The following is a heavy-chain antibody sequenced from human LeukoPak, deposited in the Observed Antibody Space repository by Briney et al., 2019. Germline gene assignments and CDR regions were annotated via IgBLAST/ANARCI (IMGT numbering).Heavy chain of an antibody. J-gene: IGHJ6*03. CDR2: IYYSGST. Sequence: SETLSLTCTVSGGSITSSSYCWGWIRQPPGKGLEWIGNIYYSGSTYYSPSLKSRVTISVDTSKNQFSLRLSSVTAADTAVYYCARDHELYCSGGSCSRMDVWGKGTTVTISS. D-gene: IGHD2-15*01. CDR3: ARDHELYCSGGSCSRMDV. V-gene: IGHV4-39*02. CDR1: GGSITSSSYC.